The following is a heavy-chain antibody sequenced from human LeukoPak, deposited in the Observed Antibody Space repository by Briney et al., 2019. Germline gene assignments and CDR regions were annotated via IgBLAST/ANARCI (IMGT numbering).Heavy chain of an antibody. CDR1: GGSISSSSYY. Sequence: PSETLSLTCTVSGGSISSSSYYWGWIRQPPGKGLEWIGSIYYSGSTYYNPSLKSRVTISVDTSKNQFSLKLSSVTAADTAVYYCARDGYSLWSFGYWGQGTLVTVSS. CDR3: ARDGYSLWSFGY. V-gene: IGHV4-39*02. CDR2: IYYSGST. J-gene: IGHJ4*02. D-gene: IGHD5-18*01.